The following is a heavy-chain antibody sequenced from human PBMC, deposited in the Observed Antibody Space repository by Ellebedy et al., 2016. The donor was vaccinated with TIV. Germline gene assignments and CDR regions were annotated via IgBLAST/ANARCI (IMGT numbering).Heavy chain of an antibody. CDR3: AGQIGYCLETTCWHYFDP. J-gene: IGHJ5*02. D-gene: IGHD2-15*01. V-gene: IGHV4-59*02. Sequence: MPSETLSLTCTVSGGSVTPYYWSWIRQPPGKGLEWIGYVYYNGNTNYNPSLKSRVTISVDTSKNQFSLNLNSVTAADTAIYYCAGQIGYCLETTCWHYFDPWGQGTLVTVSS. CDR2: VYYNGNT. CDR1: GGSVTPYY.